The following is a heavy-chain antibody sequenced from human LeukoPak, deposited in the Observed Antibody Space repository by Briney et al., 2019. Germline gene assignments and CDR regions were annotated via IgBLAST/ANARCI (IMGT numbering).Heavy chain of an antibody. V-gene: IGHV3-11*03. CDR2: ISSITGYT. CDR3: ARLWLNWFDP. Sequence: GGSLRLSCAASGFTFSDYYMSWIRQAPGKGLEWVSYISSITGYTKYSDSVKGRFTISRDNANNSLYLQMNSLRAEDTAVYYCARLWLNWFDPWGQGTLVTVSS. D-gene: IGHD5-18*01. CDR1: GFTFSDYY. J-gene: IGHJ5*02.